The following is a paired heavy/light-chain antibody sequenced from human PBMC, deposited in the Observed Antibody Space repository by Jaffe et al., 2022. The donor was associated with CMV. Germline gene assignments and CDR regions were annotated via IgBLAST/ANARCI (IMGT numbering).Heavy chain of an antibody. CDR1: GGSITSGNYY. Sequence: QLQLQESGPGLVKPSETLSLTCTVSGGSITSGNYYWGWIRQPPGKGLEWIGNIYYRGNTYYNPSLKSRVTISIDTSKNQFSLKLSSVTAADTAVYYCARPAMGSGAGSGFDPWGQGILVTVSS. J-gene: IGHJ5*02. V-gene: IGHV4-39*01. D-gene: IGHD2-8*01. CDR2: IYYRGNT. CDR3: ARPAMGSGAGSGFDP.
Light chain of an antibody. CDR3: AAWDDSLSGVV. Sequence: QSVLTQPPSASGTPGQTVTIFCSGSRSNIGSNYVYWYQQLPGTAPKPLIYRNDQRPSGVPDRFSGSKSGTSASLAISGLRSEDEADYYCAAWDDSLSGVVFGGGTKLTVL. J-gene: IGLJ2*01. CDR2: RND. CDR1: RSNIGSNY. V-gene: IGLV1-47*01.